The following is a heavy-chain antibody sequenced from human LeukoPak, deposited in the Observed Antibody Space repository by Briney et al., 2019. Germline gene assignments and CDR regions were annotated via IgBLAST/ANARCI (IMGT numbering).Heavy chain of an antibody. J-gene: IGHJ4*02. CDR3: AKDIGGYSYAADY. D-gene: IGHD5-18*01. CDR1: GFTFDDYG. CDR2: INWNGGST. Sequence: PGGSLRLSCAASGFTFDDYGMSWVRQAPGKGLEWVSGINWNGGSTGYADSVKGRFTISRDNNKNSLYLQMNSLRTEDTAFYYCAKDIGGYSYAADYWGQGTLVTVSS. V-gene: IGHV3-20*04.